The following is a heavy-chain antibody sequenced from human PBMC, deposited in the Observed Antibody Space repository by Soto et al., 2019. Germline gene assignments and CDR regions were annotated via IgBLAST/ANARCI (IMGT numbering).Heavy chain of an antibody. J-gene: IGHJ4*02. CDR1: GFTFSSYG. D-gene: IGHD3-16*02. CDR2: IWYDGSNN. V-gene: IGHV3-33*01. CDR3: ARDNGRLRWGELSALDY. Sequence: QVQLVESGGGVVQPGRSLRLSCAASGFTFSSYGMHWVRQAPGKGLEWVAVIWYDGSNNYYADSVKGRFTISRDNSKNTLYLQMNGLGAEDTAVYYCARDNGRLRWGELSALDYWGQGTLVTVSS.